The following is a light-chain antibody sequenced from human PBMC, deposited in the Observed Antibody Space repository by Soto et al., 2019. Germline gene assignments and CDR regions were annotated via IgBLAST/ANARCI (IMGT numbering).Light chain of an antibody. V-gene: IGKV3-15*01. CDR1: QSVSTN. Sequence: EIVMTQSPATLSVSPGERATLSCRASQSVSTNLAWYQQKPGQAPRLLIYGASNRATGIPARFSGSGSGTEFTLTISSLQSEDFEVYYCQHYNNWPPWTFGQGTKVEIK. CDR3: QHYNNWPPWT. J-gene: IGKJ1*01. CDR2: GAS.